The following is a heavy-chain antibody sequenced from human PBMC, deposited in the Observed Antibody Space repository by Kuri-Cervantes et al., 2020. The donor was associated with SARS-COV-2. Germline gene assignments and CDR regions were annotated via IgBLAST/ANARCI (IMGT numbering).Heavy chain of an antibody. J-gene: IGHJ6*02. CDR1: GFTFSSYA. V-gene: IGHV3-30*01. Sequence: GGSLRLSCAASGFTFSSYAMHWVRQAPGKGLEWVAVISYDGSNEYYAGSVRGRFTISRDNSKSMLYLQMNSLRAEDTAVYYCARGSIAAAGTLKNGFDVWGQGTTVTVSS. CDR3: ARGSIAAAGTLKNGFDV. D-gene: IGHD6-13*01. CDR2: ISYDGSNE.